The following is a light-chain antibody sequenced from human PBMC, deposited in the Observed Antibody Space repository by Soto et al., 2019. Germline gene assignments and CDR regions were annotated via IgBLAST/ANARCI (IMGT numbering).Light chain of an antibody. CDR3: QQLNSYRLT. CDR1: QSVSSN. J-gene: IGKJ4*01. Sequence: IVWTQSPGTLSLSPGERDTLSCRASQSVSSNLAWYQQKPGQAPRLLIYGVSTRATGIPARFSGSGSGTEFTLTINSLQPEDFATYYCQQLNSYRLTVGGGTKVDIK. V-gene: IGKV3-15*01. CDR2: GVS.